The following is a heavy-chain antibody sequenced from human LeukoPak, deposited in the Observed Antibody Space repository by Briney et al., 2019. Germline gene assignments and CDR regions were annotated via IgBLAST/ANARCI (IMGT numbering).Heavy chain of an antibody. D-gene: IGHD4-11*01. CDR1: GGSISSSNHY. V-gene: IGHV4-39*07. CDR3: ARAEINDYSRY. Sequence: SETLSLTCTVSGGSISSSNHYWGWIRQPPGKGLECIGSIYYSGRTYYNPSLKSRVTLSIDTSKNQFSLKLTSVTAADTALYYCARAEINDYSRYWGQGIPVIVSS. CDR2: IYYSGRT. J-gene: IGHJ4*02.